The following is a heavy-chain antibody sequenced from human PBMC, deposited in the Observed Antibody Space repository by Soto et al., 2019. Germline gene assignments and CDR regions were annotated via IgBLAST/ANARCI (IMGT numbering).Heavy chain of an antibody. CDR2: ISSSSSYI. CDR1: GFTFSSYS. J-gene: IGHJ3*02. Sequence: GSVRLSFAASGFTFSSYSMNWVRQAPGKGLEWVSSISSSSSYIYYADSVKGRFTISRDNAKNSLYLQMNSLRAEDTAVYYCARVAYYDFWSGYYNPGAFDIWGQGTMVTVSS. V-gene: IGHV3-21*01. D-gene: IGHD3-3*01. CDR3: ARVAYYDFWSGYYNPGAFDI.